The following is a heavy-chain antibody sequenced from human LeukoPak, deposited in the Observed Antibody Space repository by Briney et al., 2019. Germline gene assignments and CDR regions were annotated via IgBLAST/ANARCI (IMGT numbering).Heavy chain of an antibody. V-gene: IGHV4-59*08. Sequence: PSETLSLTCTVSGGSISTYYWSWIRQLPGKGLEWIGYIHYSGTTNYNPSLKNRVTISLDTSKNQFSLNLGSVTAADTAVYFCARMRGYSGYAPHWGQGTLVTVSS. J-gene: IGHJ4*02. CDR2: IHYSGTT. D-gene: IGHD5-12*01. CDR3: ARMRGYSGYAPH. CDR1: GGSISTYY.